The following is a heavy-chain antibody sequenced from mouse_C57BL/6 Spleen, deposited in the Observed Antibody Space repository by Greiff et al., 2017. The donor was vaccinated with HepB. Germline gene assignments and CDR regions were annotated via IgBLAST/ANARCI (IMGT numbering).Heavy chain of an antibody. CDR1: GFTFTDYY. CDR3: ARGDYSLFDY. D-gene: IGHD2-12*01. V-gene: IGHV7-3*01. J-gene: IGHJ2*01. Sequence: EVNVVESGGGLVQPGGSLSLSCAASGFTFTDYYMSWVRQPPGKALEWLGFIRNKANGYTTEYSASVKGRFTISRENSQSILYLQMNALRAEDSATYYCARGDYSLFDYWGQGTTLTVSS. CDR2: IRNKANGYTT.